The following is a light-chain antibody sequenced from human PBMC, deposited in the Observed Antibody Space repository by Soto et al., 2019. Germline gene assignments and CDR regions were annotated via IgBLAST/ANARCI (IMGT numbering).Light chain of an antibody. Sequence: EVVMTQSPATLSVSPGERGTLSCRASQSVGRNLAGYQQKPGQAPRLLIYGASTRATVIPARFSGSGSGTEFTLTLSSLQSEDFAVYYCQQYNNWPPYTFGQGTKLEIK. J-gene: IGKJ2*01. CDR1: QSVGRN. CDR3: QQYNNWPPYT. CDR2: GAS. V-gene: IGKV3-15*01.